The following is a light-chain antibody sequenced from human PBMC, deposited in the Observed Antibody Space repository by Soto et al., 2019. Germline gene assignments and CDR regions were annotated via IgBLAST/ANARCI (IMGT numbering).Light chain of an antibody. V-gene: IGKV3-20*01. CDR2: GAS. Sequence: EIVLTQSPGTLSLSPGERATLSCRASQSFDAKYLAWYRQIPGQTPRLLMYGASIRAPGIPDRFSGSGSGTDCTLTISKLEPEDFAVYYCQHYSGSSRAFGPGTKVEIK. CDR3: QHYSGSSRA. CDR1: QSFDAKY. J-gene: IGKJ1*01.